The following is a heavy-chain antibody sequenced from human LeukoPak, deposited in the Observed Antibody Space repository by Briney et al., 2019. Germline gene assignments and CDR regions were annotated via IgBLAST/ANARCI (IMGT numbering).Heavy chain of an antibody. Sequence: EASVKVSCKASGYTFTSYGISWVRQARGQGLEWMGWISAYNGNTNYAQKLQGRVTMTTDTSTSTAYMELRSLRSDDTAVYYCARVSSSWYYFDYWGQGTLVTVSS. V-gene: IGHV1-18*04. CDR1: GYTFTSYG. J-gene: IGHJ4*02. CDR3: ARVSSSWYYFDY. D-gene: IGHD6-13*01. CDR2: ISAYNGNT.